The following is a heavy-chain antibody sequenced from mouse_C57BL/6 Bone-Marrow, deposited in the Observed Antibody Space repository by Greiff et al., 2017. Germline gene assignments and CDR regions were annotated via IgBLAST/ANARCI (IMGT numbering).Heavy chain of an antibody. Sequence: VQLQQSGPELVKPGASVKISCKASGYSFNGYYMNWVKQSPEKSLEWIGEITPSTGGTTYNQKFKAKATLTVDKSSSTAYMKLKSLTSEDSAVYYGARLYYYGSSYDYAMDYWGQGTSVTVSS. D-gene: IGHD1-1*01. CDR2: ITPSTGGT. J-gene: IGHJ4*01. CDR1: GYSFNGYY. V-gene: IGHV1-42*01. CDR3: ARLYYYGSSYDYAMDY.